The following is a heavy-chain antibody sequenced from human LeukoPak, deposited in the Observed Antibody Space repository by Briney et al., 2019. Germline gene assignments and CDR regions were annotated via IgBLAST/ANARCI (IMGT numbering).Heavy chain of an antibody. CDR3: ARQDIVVVPAAYYYYYMDV. CDR1: GGSFSGYY. Sequence: SETLSLTCAVYGGSFSGYYWSWIRQPLGKGLEWIGEINHSGSTNYNPSLKSRVTISVDTSKNQFSLKLSSVTAADTAVYYCARQDIVVVPAAYYYYYMDVWGKGTTVTVSS. CDR2: INHSGST. J-gene: IGHJ6*03. V-gene: IGHV4-34*01. D-gene: IGHD2-2*01.